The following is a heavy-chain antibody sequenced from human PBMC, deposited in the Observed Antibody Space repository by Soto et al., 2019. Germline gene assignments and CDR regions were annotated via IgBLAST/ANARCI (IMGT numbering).Heavy chain of an antibody. CDR3: ARSGRAAAGGYGFDT. CDR2: IWYDGNYK. CDR1: GFTFSDYG. J-gene: IGHJ5*02. Sequence: QVQLVESGGGVVQPGRSLRLSCAASGFTFSDYGMHWVRQAPGKGLEWLAVIWYDGNYKYYADSVKGRITVSRDNSKNTLYLQINTLRVEDTAVYYCARSGRAAAGGYGFDTWGQGTLVTGSS. D-gene: IGHD6-13*01. V-gene: IGHV3-33*01.